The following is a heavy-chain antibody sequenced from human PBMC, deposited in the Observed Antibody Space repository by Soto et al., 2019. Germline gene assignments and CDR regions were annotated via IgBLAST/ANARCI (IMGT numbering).Heavy chain of an antibody. D-gene: IGHD6-25*01. CDR2: INHSGIP. CDR3: ARGWRAAFDY. J-gene: IGHJ4*02. V-gene: IGHV4-34*01. CDR1: GRSCSGYQ. Sequence: SETLSLTCAVYGRSCSGYQWIWIRQPQGKGLEWIGEINHSGIPNYNSSLESRVTISIDTSKNQFSLKLSSVTAADTAVYYCARGWRAAFDYWGQGTLVTVSS.